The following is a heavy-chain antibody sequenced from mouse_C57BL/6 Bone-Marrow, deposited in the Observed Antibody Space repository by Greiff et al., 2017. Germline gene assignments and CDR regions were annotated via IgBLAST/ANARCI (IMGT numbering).Heavy chain of an antibody. CDR2: IYPGSGSP. CDR1: GYTFTSYW. CDR3: ASHYYYGSSYGFDY. V-gene: IGHV1-55*01. Sequence: QVQLQQPGAELVKPGASVKMSCKASGYTFTSYWITWVKQRPGQGLEWIGDIYPGSGSPNYNEKFKSKATLTVDTSSSPAYMQLSSLTSEDSAVYYCASHYYYGSSYGFDYWGQGTTLTVSS. J-gene: IGHJ2*01. D-gene: IGHD1-1*01.